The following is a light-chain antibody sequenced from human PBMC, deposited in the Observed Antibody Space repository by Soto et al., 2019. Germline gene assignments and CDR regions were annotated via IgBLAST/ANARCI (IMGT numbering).Light chain of an antibody. Sequence: QSALTQPASVSGSPGQSITISCTGTSSDVGSYNLVSWYQQHPGKAPKLMIYEGNKRPSGVSNRFSGSKSANTASLTISGXQXEXXXDYYCCSYAGTNTFVFGTGTKLTVL. CDR1: SSDVGSYNL. CDR3: CSYAGTNTFV. V-gene: IGLV2-23*01. CDR2: EGN. J-gene: IGLJ1*01.